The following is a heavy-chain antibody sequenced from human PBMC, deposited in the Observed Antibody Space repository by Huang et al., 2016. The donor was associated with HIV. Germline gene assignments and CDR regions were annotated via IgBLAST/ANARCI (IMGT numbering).Heavy chain of an antibody. D-gene: IGHD3-16*01. CDR3: ARELMLTFGGPFDP. CDR1: GGSFSGYF. Sequence: QVHLQQWGTGLLKPSETLSLTCAVYGGSFSGYFWNWIRQSPGKGLEWIGQINHSGSTTYNPSLKSRVIMSVDTSKNQFSLKLTSGTAADTAIYYCARELMLTFGGPFDPWGQGTLVTVSS. CDR2: INHSGST. V-gene: IGHV4-34*01. J-gene: IGHJ5*02.